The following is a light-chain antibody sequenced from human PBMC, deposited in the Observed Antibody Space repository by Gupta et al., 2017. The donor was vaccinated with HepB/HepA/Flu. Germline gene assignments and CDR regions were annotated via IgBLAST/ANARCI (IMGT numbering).Light chain of an antibody. CDR1: SSNIGAGYY. CDR3: QSYDSSLDVV. CDR2: GNS. J-gene: IGLJ2*01. V-gene: IGLV1-40*01. Sequence: QSALTQPPSVSGAPGQRVTISCTGISSNIGAGYYVHWYQQLPGTAPKLLIYGNSNRPSGVPDRFSGSKSGTSASLAITGLQAEDEADYYCQSYDSSLDVVFGGGTKLTVL.